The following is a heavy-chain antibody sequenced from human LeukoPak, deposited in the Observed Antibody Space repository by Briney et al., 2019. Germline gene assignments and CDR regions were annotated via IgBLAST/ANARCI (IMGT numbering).Heavy chain of an antibody. D-gene: IGHD1-7*01. CDR3: TRISSWGTSESALDI. CDR1: GYTFTSYG. J-gene: IGHJ3*02. V-gene: IGHV1-8*02. CDR2: MNPNNGNT. Sequence: ASVKVSCKASGYTFTSYGISWVRQATGQGLEWMGWMNPNNGNTGYAQKFQGRVTMTRDTSISTAYMELSSLRSEDTAVYYCTRISSWGTSESALDIWGQGTKVTVSS.